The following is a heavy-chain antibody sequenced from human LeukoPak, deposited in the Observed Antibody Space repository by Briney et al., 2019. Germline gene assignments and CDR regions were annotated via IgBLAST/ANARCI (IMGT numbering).Heavy chain of an antibody. CDR3: ARARRDGYNYHDAFDI. D-gene: IGHD5-24*01. J-gene: IGHJ3*02. CDR1: GFTFSSYD. CDR2: IGTAGDT. Sequence: GGSLRLSCAASGFTFSSYDMHWVRQATGKGLEWVSAIGTAGDTYYPGSVKGRFTISRENAKNSLYLQMNSLRAGDTAVYYCARARRDGYNYHDAFDIWGQGTMVTASS. V-gene: IGHV3-13*01.